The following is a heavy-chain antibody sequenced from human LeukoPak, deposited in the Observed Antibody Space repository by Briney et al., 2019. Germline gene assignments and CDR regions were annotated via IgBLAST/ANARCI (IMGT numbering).Heavy chain of an antibody. CDR2: TYYRSKWYN. V-gene: IGHV6-1*01. J-gene: IGHJ4*02. CDR1: GDSVSSNSAG. D-gene: IGHD5-18*01. CDR3: AGLSYTYVPI. Sequence: SQTLSLTCAISGDSVSSNSAGWNWIRQSPSRGLEWLGRTYYRSKWYNDDAVSVKSRITINPDTSKNHFSLQLNSVTPEDTAVYYCAGLSYTYVPIWGQGTLVTVSS.